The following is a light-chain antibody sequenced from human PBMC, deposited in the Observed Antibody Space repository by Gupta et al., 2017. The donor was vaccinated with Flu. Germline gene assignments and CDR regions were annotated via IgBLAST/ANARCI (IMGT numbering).Light chain of an antibody. J-gene: IGLJ2*01. V-gene: IGLV3-9*01. Sequence: LGKTARITCGGNNIGIKKVHWYQQRAGQAPLLVIYRDINRPSGNPERFSGSNSGNTASLTINRVQAGDEADYYCQVWDSSTDVIFGGGTKLTVL. CDR1: NIGIKK. CDR2: RDI. CDR3: QVWDSSTDVI.